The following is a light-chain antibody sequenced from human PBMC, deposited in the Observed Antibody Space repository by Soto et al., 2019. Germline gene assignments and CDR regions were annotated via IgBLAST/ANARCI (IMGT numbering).Light chain of an antibody. CDR3: QHYSVYS. V-gene: IGKV3-11*01. Sequence: EIVLTQSPATLSLSPGEIATLSFSASQSVIDYLAFYQQKPGQAPRLLIYDVSNSAAGIPARFSGSWSGTEFTLTITSLQPDDVATYFCQHYSVYSFGQGTKV. CDR2: DVS. J-gene: IGKJ1*01. CDR1: QSVIDY.